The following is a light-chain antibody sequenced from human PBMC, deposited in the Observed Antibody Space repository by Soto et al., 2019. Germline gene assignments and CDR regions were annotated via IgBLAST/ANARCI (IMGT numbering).Light chain of an antibody. V-gene: IGLV1-51*01. Sequence: QSALTQPPSVSAAPGQKVTISCAGSGSNVGNHYVSWYQQLPGTAPKLLIYDDNKRPSGIPDRFSGSKSATSATLGITGLQTGDEADYYCGAWDDGLSAYVFGPGTKLTV. CDR2: DDN. CDR3: GAWDDGLSAYV. J-gene: IGLJ1*01. CDR1: GSNVGNHY.